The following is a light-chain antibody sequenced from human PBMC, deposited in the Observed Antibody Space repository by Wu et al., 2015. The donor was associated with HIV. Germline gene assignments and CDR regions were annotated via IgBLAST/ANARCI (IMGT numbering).Light chain of an antibody. Sequence: EIVLTQSPGTLSLSPGERATLSCRASQSVSSSRLVWYQQKPGQAPRLLIYDASSRATGIPDRFSGSGSGTDFTLTISSLEPEDFAVYYCQQYGSSPYSFGQGTKLEIK. CDR3: QQYGSSPYS. J-gene: IGKJ2*03. CDR2: DAS. V-gene: IGKV3-20*01. CDR1: QSVSSSR.